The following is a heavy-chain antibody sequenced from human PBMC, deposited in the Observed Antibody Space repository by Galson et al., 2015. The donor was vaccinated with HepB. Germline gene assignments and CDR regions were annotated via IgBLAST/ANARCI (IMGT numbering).Heavy chain of an antibody. D-gene: IGHD6-13*01. CDR2: INPNSGGT. Sequence: SVKVSCKASGYTFTGYYMHWVRQAPGQGLEWMGRINPNSGGTNYAQKFQGRVTMTRDTSISTAYMELSRLRSDDTAVYYCARARYVAAGPNYFDYWGQGTLVTVSS. CDR3: ARARYVAAGPNYFDY. V-gene: IGHV1-2*06. CDR1: GYTFTGYY. J-gene: IGHJ4*02.